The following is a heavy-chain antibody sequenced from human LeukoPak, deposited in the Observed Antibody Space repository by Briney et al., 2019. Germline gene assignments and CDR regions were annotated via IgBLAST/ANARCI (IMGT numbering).Heavy chain of an antibody. J-gene: IGHJ5*02. CDR3: AREAYSGSSWYRGVNWFDP. V-gene: IGHV1-2*02. CDR2: INPNSGGT. CDR1: GYTFTGYY. D-gene: IGHD6-13*01. Sequence: GASVKVSCKASGYTFTGYYMHWVRQAPGQGLEWMGWINPNSGGTNYAQKFQGRVTMTRDTSISTAYMELSRLRSDDTAVYYCAREAYSGSSWYRGVNWFDPWGQGALVTVSS.